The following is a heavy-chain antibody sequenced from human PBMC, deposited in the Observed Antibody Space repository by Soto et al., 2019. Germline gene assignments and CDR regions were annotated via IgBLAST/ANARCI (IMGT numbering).Heavy chain of an antibody. J-gene: IGHJ4*02. CDR1: GFTFNLYW. V-gene: IGHV3-7*01. Sequence: GGSLRLSCAASGFTFNLYWMAWVRQAPGKGLEWVANIKQDGCEKFYVDSVKGRFTISRDNAKNSVYLQMNSLRAEDTAVYYCATHSFDNLSAGDSWGQGTLVTVSS. D-gene: IGHD5-18*01. CDR3: ATHSFDNLSAGDS. CDR2: IKQDGCEK.